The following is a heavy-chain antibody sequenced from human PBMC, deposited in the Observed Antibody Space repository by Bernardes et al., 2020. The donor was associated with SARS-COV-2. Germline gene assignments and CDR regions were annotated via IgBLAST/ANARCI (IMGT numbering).Heavy chain of an antibody. J-gene: IGHJ4*02. Sequence: SETLSLTCTVSGDSISSSSNFWGWIRQPPGQGLEWPGNIYHSGITFYNPSLKSRVTISVDTSRNQFPLNLSSVTAADTAVYFCARRWGYEYWGSCHTRDFDRWGQGTLVVVSS. CDR2: IYHSGIT. CDR1: GDSISSSSNF. D-gene: IGHD3-16*01. V-gene: IGHV4-39*01. CDR3: ARRWGYEYWGSCHTRDFDR.